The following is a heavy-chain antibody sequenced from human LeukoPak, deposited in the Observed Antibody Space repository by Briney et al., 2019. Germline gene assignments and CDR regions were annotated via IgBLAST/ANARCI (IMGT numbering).Heavy chain of an antibody. V-gene: IGHV3-11*01. J-gene: IGHJ4*02. CDR3: ARIPSYYYGSGMPYYFDY. CDR2: ISSSGSTI. CDR1: GFTFSDYY. Sequence: AGGSLRLSCAASGFTFSDYYMSWIRQAPGKGLEWVSYISSSGSTIYYADSVKGRFTISRDNAKNSVYLQMNSLRAEDTAVYYCARIPSYYYGSGMPYYFDYWGQGTLVTVSS. D-gene: IGHD3-10*01.